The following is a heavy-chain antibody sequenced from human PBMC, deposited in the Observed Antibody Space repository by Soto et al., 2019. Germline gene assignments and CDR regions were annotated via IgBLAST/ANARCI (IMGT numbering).Heavy chain of an antibody. CDR2: IYYSGST. J-gene: IGHJ2*01. CDR1: GGSISSGDYY. V-gene: IGHV4-30-4*01. Sequence: QVQLQESGPGLVKPSQTLSLTCTVSGGSISSGDYYWSWIRQPPGKGLEWIGYIYYSGSTYYNPSLTSRVTISVDTSKNQFSLKLSSVTAADTAVYYCARDVSGSYYGWYFDLWGRGTLVTVSS. CDR3: ARDVSGSYYGWYFDL. D-gene: IGHD1-26*01.